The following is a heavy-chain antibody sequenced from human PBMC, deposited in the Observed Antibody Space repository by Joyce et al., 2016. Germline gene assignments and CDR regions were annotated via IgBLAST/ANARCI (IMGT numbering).Heavy chain of an antibody. J-gene: IGHJ4*02. CDR1: GGSISSSSYY. V-gene: IGHV4-39*01. CDR2: ISYSGST. Sequence: QLQLQESGPGLVKPSETLSLTCTVSGGSISSSSYYWVWIRQPPGKGLEWIGSISYSGSTYYNPSLKSRVTIFVDTSRNQLSLKLSSVTAAETALYYCATAAGSTWYEGYYFDYWGQGTLLTVSS. CDR3: ATAAGSTWYEGYYFDY. D-gene: IGHD6-13*01.